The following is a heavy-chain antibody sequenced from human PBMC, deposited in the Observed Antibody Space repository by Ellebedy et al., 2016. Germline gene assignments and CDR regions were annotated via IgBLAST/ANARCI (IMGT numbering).Heavy chain of an antibody. V-gene: IGHV3-30*03. J-gene: IGHJ4*02. D-gene: IGHD6-19*01. CDR2: ISYDGSNK. Sequence: RGSLRLSCAASGFTFSSYGMHWVRQAPGKGLEWVAVISYDGSNKYYADSVKGRFTISRDNSKNTLYLQMNSLRAEDTAVYYCARDHSSGWYEGYFDYWGQGTLVTVSS. CDR1: GFTFSSYG. CDR3: ARDHSSGWYEGYFDY.